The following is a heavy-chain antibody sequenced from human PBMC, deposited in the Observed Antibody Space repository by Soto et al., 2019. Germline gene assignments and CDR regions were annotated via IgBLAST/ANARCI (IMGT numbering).Heavy chain of an antibody. V-gene: IGHV4-59*01. CDR2: IYYSGNT. CDR3: ARALSYHDVLTGRGWVFYFDY. J-gene: IGHJ4*02. CDR1: GGSISSYY. D-gene: IGHD3-9*01. Sequence: QVRLQESGPGLVKPSETLSLTCAVSGGSISSYYWSWIRQPPGRGLEWIGDIYYSGNTNYNPSLKSRVTISVDRSKSQFSLEVNSVTAADTAVYYCARALSYHDVLTGRGWVFYFDYWGQGTLVTVPS.